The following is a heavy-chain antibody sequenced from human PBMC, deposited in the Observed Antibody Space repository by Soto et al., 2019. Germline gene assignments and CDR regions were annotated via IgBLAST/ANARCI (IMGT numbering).Heavy chain of an antibody. D-gene: IGHD6-19*01. CDR2: IYWNDDK. V-gene: IGHV2-5*01. CDR1: GFSLSTSGVG. Sequence: SGPTLVNPTQTLTLTCTFSGFSLSTSGVGVGWIRQPPGKALEWLALIYWNDDKRYTPSLKSRLTITKDTSKNQVVLTMTNMDPVDTATYYCAHRQGQGQWLVRRQVDWFEPWGQGTLATVSS. J-gene: IGHJ5*02. CDR3: AHRQGQGQWLVRRQVDWFEP.